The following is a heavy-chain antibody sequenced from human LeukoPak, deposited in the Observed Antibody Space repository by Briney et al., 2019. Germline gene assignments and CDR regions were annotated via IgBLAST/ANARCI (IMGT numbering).Heavy chain of an antibody. Sequence: GGSLRLSCAVSGFAFESFTMTWVRQAPGKGLEWVSLISDTGRDINYADSVRGRFTISRDNNKNSLFLQMDSLRVEDTAIYYCAKGLFSAYDKYLDSWGQGTLVTVSS. CDR1: GFAFESFT. J-gene: IGHJ4*02. CDR2: ISDTGRDI. D-gene: IGHD5-12*01. V-gene: IGHV3-21*04. CDR3: AKGLFSAYDKYLDS.